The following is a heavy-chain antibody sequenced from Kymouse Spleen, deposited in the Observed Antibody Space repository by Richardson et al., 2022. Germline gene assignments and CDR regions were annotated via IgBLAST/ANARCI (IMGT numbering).Heavy chain of an antibody. CDR2: IYYSGST. D-gene: IGHD3-9*01. Sequence: QVQLQESGPGLVKPSQTLSLTCTVSGGSISSGGYYWSWIRQHPGKGLEWIGYIYYSGSTYYNPSLKSRVTISVDTSKNQFSLKLSSVTAADTAVYYCARDYDILTGYYRGGFDPWGQGTLVTVSS. CDR3: ARDYDILTGYYRGGFDP. V-gene: IGHV4-31*03. CDR1: GGSISSGGYY. J-gene: IGHJ5*02.